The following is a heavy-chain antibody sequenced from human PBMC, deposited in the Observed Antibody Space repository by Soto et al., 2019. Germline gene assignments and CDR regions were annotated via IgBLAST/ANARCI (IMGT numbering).Heavy chain of an antibody. CDR2: ISAHNGNT. CDR1: GYTFTSYA. CDR3: ARRIYGDTNWFDP. J-gene: IGHJ5*02. D-gene: IGHD4-17*01. Sequence: VASVKVSCKASGYTFTSYAMHWVRQAPGQGLEWMGWISAHNGNTKYEQKLQGRVTITTDTSTSTAYMELRSLRSDDTAVYYCARRIYGDTNWFDPWGQGTLVTVSS. V-gene: IGHV1-18*01.